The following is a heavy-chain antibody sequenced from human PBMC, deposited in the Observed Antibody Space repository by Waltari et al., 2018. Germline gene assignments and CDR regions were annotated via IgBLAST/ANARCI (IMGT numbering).Heavy chain of an antibody. D-gene: IGHD2-21*01. CDR1: GGSFSGYY. J-gene: IGHJ4*02. CDR3: ARILAYCGGDCYGVDY. V-gene: IGHV4-34*01. Sequence: QVKLQQWGAGLLKPSETLSLTCAVYGGSFSGYYWSWIRQPPGKGLEWIGEINHSGSTNYNPSLKSRVTISVDTSKNQFSLKLSSVTAADTAVYYCARILAYCGGDCYGVDYWGQGTLVTVSS. CDR2: INHSGST.